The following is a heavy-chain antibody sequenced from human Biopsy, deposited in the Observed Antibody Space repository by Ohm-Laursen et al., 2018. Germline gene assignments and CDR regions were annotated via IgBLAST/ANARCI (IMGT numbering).Heavy chain of an antibody. CDR1: GGSLSGYF. J-gene: IGHJ4*02. Sequence: SETLSLTCTVSGGSLSGYFWSWIRQPPGKGLEWIEHNQNSGSTNYNPSLKSRVTISADTSKNQFSLKLSSVTAADTAMYYCARGRGWGNTYFRSFDYWGQGALVTVSS. V-gene: IGHV4-59*01. CDR3: ARGRGWGNTYFRSFDY. D-gene: IGHD3-9*01. CDR2: NQNSGST.